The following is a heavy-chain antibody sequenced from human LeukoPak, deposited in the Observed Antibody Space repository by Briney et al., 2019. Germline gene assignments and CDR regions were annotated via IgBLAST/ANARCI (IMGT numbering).Heavy chain of an antibody. Sequence: GESLKISCKGSGYSFTSYWIGWVRQLPGKGLEWMGIVYPGDSDTRYSPSFQVQVTISADKSISSAYLQWSSLKASDTAMYYCARQLTASSGYDDYWGQGTLVTVSS. V-gene: IGHV5-51*01. J-gene: IGHJ4*02. D-gene: IGHD3-22*01. CDR3: ARQLTASSGYDDY. CDR1: GYSFTSYW. CDR2: VYPGDSDT.